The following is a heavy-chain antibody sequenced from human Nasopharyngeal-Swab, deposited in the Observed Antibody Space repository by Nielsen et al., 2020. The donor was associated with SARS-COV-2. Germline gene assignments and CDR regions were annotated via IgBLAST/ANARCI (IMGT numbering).Heavy chain of an antibody. CDR1: GFTFSSYA. V-gene: IGHV3-23*01. D-gene: IGHD3-22*01. J-gene: IGHJ4*02. CDR3: ARANTYYFQSGGSSHFDY. Sequence: GGSLRLSCAASGFTFSSYAMNWVRQAPGKGLEWVSAISGSGGSTYYADSMKGRFTISRDNSKNTLYLQMNSLRAGDTAVYYCARANTYYFQSGGSSHFDYWGQGTPVTVSS. CDR2: ISGSGGST.